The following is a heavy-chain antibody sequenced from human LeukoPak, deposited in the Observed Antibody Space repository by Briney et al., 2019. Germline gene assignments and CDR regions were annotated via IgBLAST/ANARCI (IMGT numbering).Heavy chain of an antibody. CDR3: AKDPYGSGSYSWFDP. CDR2: ISSSSSYI. CDR1: GFTFSSYS. J-gene: IGHJ5*02. D-gene: IGHD3-10*01. V-gene: IGHV3-21*04. Sequence: GGSLRLSCAASGFTFSSYSMNWVRQAPGKGLEWVSSISSSSSYIYYADSMKGRFTISRDNAKNSLYLQMNSLRAEDTAVYYCAKDPYGSGSYSWFDPWGQGTLVTVSS.